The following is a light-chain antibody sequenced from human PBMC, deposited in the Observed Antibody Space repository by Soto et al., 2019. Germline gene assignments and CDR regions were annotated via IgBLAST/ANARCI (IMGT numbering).Light chain of an antibody. Sequence: DIQMTQSPSSLSASVGDRVTITCRASQSISSYLNWYQQKPGKAPKLLIYAASSLQSGVPSRFSGSGSGTEFTLTISSLQPDDFATYYCQHYNSYPWTFGQGTKVDI. CDR3: QHYNSYPWT. J-gene: IGKJ1*01. CDR1: QSISSY. CDR2: AAS. V-gene: IGKV1-39*01.